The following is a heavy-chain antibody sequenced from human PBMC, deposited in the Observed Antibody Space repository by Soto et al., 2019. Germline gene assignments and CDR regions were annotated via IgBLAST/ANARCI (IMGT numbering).Heavy chain of an antibody. CDR1: GYTFTSYG. V-gene: IGHV1-18*01. D-gene: IGHD6-19*01. CDR3: ARVYRGGWYDY. Sequence: ASVMLSCKASGYTFTSYGISWVRQAPGQGLEWMGWISAYNGNTNYAQKLQGRVTMTTDTSTSTAYMELRSLRSDDTAVYYCARVYRGGWYDYRGQGTLVTVPQ. J-gene: IGHJ4*02. CDR2: ISAYNGNT.